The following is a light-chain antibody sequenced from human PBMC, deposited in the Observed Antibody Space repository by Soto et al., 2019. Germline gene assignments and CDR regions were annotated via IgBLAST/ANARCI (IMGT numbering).Light chain of an antibody. J-gene: IGKJ1*01. CDR3: QQYNSYPWT. Sequence: DIQMTQSPSTLSASAGDRVTITCRASQSISSWLAWYQQKPGKAPKLLIYKASSLDSGVPSRFSGSGSGTEFTLTISSLQPDDFATYYCQQYNSYPWTFGQGTKVEIK. V-gene: IGKV1-5*03. CDR1: QSISSW. CDR2: KAS.